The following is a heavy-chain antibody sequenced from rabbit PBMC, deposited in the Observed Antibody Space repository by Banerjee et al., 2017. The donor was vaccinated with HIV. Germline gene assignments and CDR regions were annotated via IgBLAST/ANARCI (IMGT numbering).Heavy chain of an antibody. V-gene: IGHV1S40*01. J-gene: IGHJ5*01. CDR2: IHDGSSGST. Sequence: QSLEESGGDLVKPGASLTLTCTASGFSFNGNYYMCWVRQAPGKGLEWIACIHDGSSGSTYYASWAKGRFTISKTSSTTVTLQMTSLTAADTATYFCASTLNWLDLWGQGNLVTVS. CDR3: ASTLNWLDL. CDR1: GFSFNGNYY.